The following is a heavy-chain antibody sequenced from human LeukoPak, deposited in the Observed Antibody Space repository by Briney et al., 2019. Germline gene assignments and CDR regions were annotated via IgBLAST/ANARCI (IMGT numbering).Heavy chain of an antibody. CDR1: GFTFSSYA. CDR3: ARGGDYYDSGGYLDY. Sequence: GGSLRLSCAASGFTFSSYAMHWVCQAPGKGLEWVAVISYDGSNKYYADSVKGRFTISRDNSKNTLYLQMNSLRAEDTAVYYCARGGDYYDSGGYLDYWGQGTLVTVSS. V-gene: IGHV3-30*01. CDR2: ISYDGSNK. J-gene: IGHJ4*02. D-gene: IGHD3-22*01.